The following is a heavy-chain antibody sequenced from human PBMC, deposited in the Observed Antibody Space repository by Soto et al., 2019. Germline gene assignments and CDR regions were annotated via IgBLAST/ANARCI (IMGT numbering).Heavy chain of an antibody. V-gene: IGHV2-5*01. CDR3: AHELSGYYYVVDV. CDR1: GFSFTTSGVG. J-gene: IGHJ6*02. CDR2: IYWNGNE. Sequence: QITLRESGPTLVKPTQTLTLTCTFSGFSFTTSGVGVGWFRQPPGQALQWLALIYWNGNERYSPSLNNRLTLTKDTSKNKVVLTMTDVDPVDTATYYCAHELSGYYYVVDVWGQGTNVTVSS. D-gene: IGHD2-15*01.